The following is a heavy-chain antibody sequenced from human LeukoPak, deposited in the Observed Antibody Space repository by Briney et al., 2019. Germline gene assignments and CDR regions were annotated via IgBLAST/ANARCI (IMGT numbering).Heavy chain of an antibody. Sequence: SETLSLTCTVSGGSISSYYWSWIRQPPGKGLEWIGEINHSGSTNYNPPLKSRVTISVDTSKNQFSLKLSSVTAADTAVYYCARERIQLWLKWDAFDIWGQGTMVTVSS. CDR2: INHSGST. CDR3: ARERIQLWLKWDAFDI. V-gene: IGHV4-34*01. CDR1: GGSISSYY. J-gene: IGHJ3*02. D-gene: IGHD5-18*01.